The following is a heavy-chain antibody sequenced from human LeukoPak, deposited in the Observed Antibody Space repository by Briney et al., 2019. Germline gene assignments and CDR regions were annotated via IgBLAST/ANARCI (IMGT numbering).Heavy chain of an antibody. Sequence: GASVKVSCKASGYTFTSYDINWVRQATGQGLEWMGWMNPSSGNTGYAQKFQGRVTITRNTSISTAYMELSSLRSEDTAVYYCARGWDPYCSSTSCYPYYYYMDVWGKGTTVTVSS. D-gene: IGHD2-2*01. CDR1: GYTFTSYD. CDR2: MNPSSGNT. V-gene: IGHV1-8*03. J-gene: IGHJ6*03. CDR3: ARGWDPYCSSTSCYPYYYYMDV.